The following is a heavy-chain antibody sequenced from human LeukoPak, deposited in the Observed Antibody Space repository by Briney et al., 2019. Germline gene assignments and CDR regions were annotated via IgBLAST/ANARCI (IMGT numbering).Heavy chain of an antibody. CDR3: AKAGWYDYYYGMDV. CDR1: GFTFSSYA. J-gene: IGHJ6*02. V-gene: IGHV3-23*01. CDR2: ISGSGGST. Sequence: GGSPRLSCAASGFTFSSYAMSWVRQAPGKGLEWVSAISGSGGSTYYADSVKGRFTISRDNSKNTLYLQMNSLRAEDTAVYYCAKAGWYDYYYGMDVWGQGTTVTVSS. D-gene: IGHD6-19*01.